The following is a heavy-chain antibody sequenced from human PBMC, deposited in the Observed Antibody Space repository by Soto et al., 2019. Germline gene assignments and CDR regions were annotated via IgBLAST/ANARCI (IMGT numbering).Heavy chain of an antibody. V-gene: IGHV4-4*02. CDR1: GGSIISSNW. Sequence: QVQLQESGPGLVKPSGTLSLTCAVSGGSIISSNWWSWVRQPPGKGLEWIGEIYHGGSTNYNPSLKSRVTMSVDKSKNQFSLKLTSVTDADTAVYYCARESGYCYSCWGQGTLVTVSS. D-gene: IGHD2-21*02. J-gene: IGHJ4*02. CDR2: IYHGGST. CDR3: ARESGYCYSC.